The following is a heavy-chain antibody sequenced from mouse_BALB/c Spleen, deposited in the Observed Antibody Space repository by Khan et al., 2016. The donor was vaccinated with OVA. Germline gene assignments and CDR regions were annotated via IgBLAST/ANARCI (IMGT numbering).Heavy chain of an antibody. V-gene: IGHV2-9*02. CDR1: GFSLTSFS. D-gene: IGHD2-2*01. CDR2: IWADGST. CDR3: ARDGYYFDY. Sequence: VQLLETGPGLVAPSQSLSITCTVSGFSLTSFSVYWVRQPPGKGLEWLGVIWADGSTNYNSALMSRLSISKDNSKSQVFLKMNSLQTDDTAMYYCARDGYYFDYWGQGTTLTVSS. J-gene: IGHJ2*01.